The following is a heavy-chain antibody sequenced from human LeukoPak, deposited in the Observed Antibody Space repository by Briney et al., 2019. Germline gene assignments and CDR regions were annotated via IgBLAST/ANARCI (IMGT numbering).Heavy chain of an antibody. CDR1: GDIFSSNGAA. Sequence: SQTLSLTCALSGDIFSSNGAAWNWLRQSPSRGLEWLGRTYYRSKWYNDYAVSVKSRITINPDTSKNQFSLQLNSVTPEDTAVYYYARVAAAAGYYGMDVWGQGTTVTVSS. CDR3: ARVAAAAGYYGMDV. D-gene: IGHD6-13*01. J-gene: IGHJ6*02. CDR2: TYYRSKWYN. V-gene: IGHV6-1*01.